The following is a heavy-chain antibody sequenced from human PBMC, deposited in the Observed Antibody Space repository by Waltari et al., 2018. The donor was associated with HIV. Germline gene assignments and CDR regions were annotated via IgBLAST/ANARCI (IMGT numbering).Heavy chain of an antibody. Sequence: QVQLQESGPGLVKPSETLSLTCTVSGGSISTYYWNWIRQPAGKGPEWIGRIYSSGSTDSNPSVNSPVTMSVDTSKNQFSLKLTSVTAADTAVYYCARGYYDSSGYFNYFDYWGRGTLVTVSS. V-gene: IGHV4-4*07. D-gene: IGHD3-22*01. CDR2: IYSSGST. J-gene: IGHJ4*02. CDR3: ARGYYDSSGYFNYFDY. CDR1: GGSISTYY.